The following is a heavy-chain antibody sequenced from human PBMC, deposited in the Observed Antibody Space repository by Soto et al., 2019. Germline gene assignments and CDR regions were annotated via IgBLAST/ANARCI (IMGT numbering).Heavy chain of an antibody. CDR3: ARVSSDSSGWLGDYYYGMDV. D-gene: IGHD6-19*01. V-gene: IGHV4-59*01. CDR2: IYYSGST. J-gene: IGHJ6*02. Sequence: XESLSLTCTVSGGSISSYYWSWIRQPPGKGLDWIGYIYYSGSTNYNPSLKSRVTISVDTSKNQFSLKLSSVAAAETAVYYCARVSSDSSGWLGDYYYGMDVWGQGTTVTVSS. CDR1: GGSISSYY.